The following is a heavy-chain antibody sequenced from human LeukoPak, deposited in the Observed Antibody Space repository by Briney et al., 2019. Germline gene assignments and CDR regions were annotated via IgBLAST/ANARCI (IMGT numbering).Heavy chain of an antibody. V-gene: IGHV4-4*07. Sequence: SETLSLTCTVSGGSISSYYWSWIRQPAGKGLEWIGRIYTSGSTNYNPSLKSRVTMSVDTSKNQFSLKLSSVTAADTAVYYCARELSYDFWSGPILYYFDYWGQGTLVTVSS. CDR3: ARELSYDFWSGPILYYFDY. CDR1: GGSISSYY. D-gene: IGHD3-3*01. J-gene: IGHJ4*02. CDR2: IYTSGST.